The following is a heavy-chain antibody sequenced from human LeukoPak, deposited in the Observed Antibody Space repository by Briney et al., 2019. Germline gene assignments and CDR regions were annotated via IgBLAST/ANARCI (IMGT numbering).Heavy chain of an antibody. J-gene: IGHJ5*02. CDR1: GFTFSTYA. Sequence: GGSLRLSCVASGFTFSTYAMGWVRQVPGKGLEWVSSVSESGGSTYYADSVKGRFTISRDNSKGTLSLQMNSLRAEDTAVYYCASRGSLPYNWFDPWGQGTLATVSS. V-gene: IGHV3-23*01. D-gene: IGHD2-15*01. CDR3: ASRGSLPYNWFDP. CDR2: VSESGGST.